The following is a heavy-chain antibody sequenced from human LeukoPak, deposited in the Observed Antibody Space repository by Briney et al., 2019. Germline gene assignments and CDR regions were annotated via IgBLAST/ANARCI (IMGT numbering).Heavy chain of an antibody. J-gene: IGHJ2*01. CDR1: GGSISSYY. Sequence: SETLSLTCTVSGGSISSYYWSWIRQPPGKGLEWIGYIYYSGSTNYNPSLKSRVTISVDTSKNQFSLKLSSVTAADTAVYYCAGHEERPIDYDWYFDLWGRGTLVTVSS. CDR2: IYYSGST. D-gene: IGHD4/OR15-4a*01. CDR3: AGHEERPIDYDWYFDL. V-gene: IGHV4-59*08.